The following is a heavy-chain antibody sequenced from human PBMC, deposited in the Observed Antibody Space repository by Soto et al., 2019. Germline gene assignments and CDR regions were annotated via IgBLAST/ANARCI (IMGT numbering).Heavy chain of an antibody. V-gene: IGHV1-69*13. CDR3: ARDRIYSSGWQGDFDY. Sequence: SVKVSCKASGGTFSRYAISWVRQAPGQGLEWMGGIIPIFGTANYAQKFQGRVTITADESTSTAYMELSSLRSEDTAVYYCARDRIYSSGWQGDFDYWGQGTLVTVSS. CDR1: GGTFSRYA. CDR2: IIPIFGTA. D-gene: IGHD6-19*01. J-gene: IGHJ4*02.